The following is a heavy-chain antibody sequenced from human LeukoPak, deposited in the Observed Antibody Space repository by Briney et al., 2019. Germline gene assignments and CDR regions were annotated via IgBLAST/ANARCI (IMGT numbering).Heavy chain of an antibody. CDR1: GFSFTSYA. V-gene: IGHV3-23*01. J-gene: IGHJ3*02. CDR3: ARGRLSGYLGAENDAFDI. Sequence: GGSLRLSCAASGFSFTSYAMSWVRQAPGKGLEWVSGINGGGDKTYYRDSVKGRITISRDNSKNTLYLQMNSLRAEDTAVYYCARGRLSGYLGAENDAFDIWGQGTMVTVSS. D-gene: IGHD3-22*01. CDR2: INGGGDKT.